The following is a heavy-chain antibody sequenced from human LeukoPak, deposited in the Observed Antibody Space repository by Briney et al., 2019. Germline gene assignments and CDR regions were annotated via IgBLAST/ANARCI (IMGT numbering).Heavy chain of an antibody. J-gene: IGHJ4*02. D-gene: IGHD3-10*01. CDR2: IYYSGST. V-gene: IGHV4-61*01. CDR1: GGSVSSGSYY. CDR3: ARESITMVRGVIID. Sequence: SETLSLTCTVSGGSVSSGSYYWSWIRQPPGKGLEWIGYIYYSGSTNYNPSLKSRVTISVDTSKNQFSLKLSSVTAADTAVYYCARESITMVRGVIIDWGQGTLVTVSS.